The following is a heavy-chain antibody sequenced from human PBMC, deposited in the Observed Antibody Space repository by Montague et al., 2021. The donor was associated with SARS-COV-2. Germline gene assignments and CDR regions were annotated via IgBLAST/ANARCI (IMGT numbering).Heavy chain of an antibody. J-gene: IGHJ4*02. V-gene: IGHV3-20*01. Sequence: SLRLSCAVSGFIFDDYGMSWVRQAPGKGLEWVSGISRSGDSTAYGDSVKGRFTISRDNAKNSLYLQMNSLRVEDTAFYHCSRGGGMIRGVVVFWGQGILVSVSS. CDR2: ISRSGDST. CDR1: GFIFDDYG. CDR3: SRGGGMIRGVVVF. D-gene: IGHD3-10*01.